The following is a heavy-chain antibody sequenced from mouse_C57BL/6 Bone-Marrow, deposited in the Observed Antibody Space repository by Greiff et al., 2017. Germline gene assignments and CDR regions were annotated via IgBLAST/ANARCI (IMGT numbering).Heavy chain of an antibody. J-gene: IGHJ2*01. CDR3: ELCYFDY. Sequence: QVQLQQPGAELVNPGASVKLSCQASGYTFTSYWMHWVKQRPGQGLEWIGMIHPNSGSTNYNEKFKSKATLTVDTSSSTAYMQLSSRTSEDCAVYYCELCYFDYWGQGTTLAVSS. CDR2: IHPNSGST. V-gene: IGHV1-64*01. D-gene: IGHD4-1*01. CDR1: GYTFTSYW.